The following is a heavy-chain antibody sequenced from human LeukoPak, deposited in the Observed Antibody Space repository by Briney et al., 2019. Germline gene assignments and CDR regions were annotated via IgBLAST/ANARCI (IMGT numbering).Heavy chain of an antibody. Sequence: GGSLRLSCAASGFRFDDHGMSWVRQAPGKGLEWVSGINWNGGSTGYGDSVKGRFTISRDNAKNSLYLQMNSLRAEDTALYYCAGGDRNGWYFDYWGQGILVTISS. CDR3: AGGDRNGWYFDY. CDR2: INWNGGST. D-gene: IGHD6-19*01. CDR1: GFRFDDHG. J-gene: IGHJ4*02. V-gene: IGHV3-20*04.